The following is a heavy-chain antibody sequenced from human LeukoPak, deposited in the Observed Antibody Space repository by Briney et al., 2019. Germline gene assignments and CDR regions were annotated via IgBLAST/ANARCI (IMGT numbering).Heavy chain of an antibody. V-gene: IGHV1-69*04. CDR1: GGTFSSYA. J-gene: IGHJ4*02. CDR3: ARVRVATMAADY. Sequence: SVKVSCKASGGTFSSYAISWVRQAPGQGLEWMGRINPILGIANYAQKIQGRVTITADKSTSTAYMELSSLRCEDTAVYYCARVRVATMAADYWGQGTLVTVSS. D-gene: IGHD5-12*01. CDR2: INPILGIA.